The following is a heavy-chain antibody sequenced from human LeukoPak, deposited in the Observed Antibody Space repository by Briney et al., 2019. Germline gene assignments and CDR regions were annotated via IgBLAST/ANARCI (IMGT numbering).Heavy chain of an antibody. J-gene: IGHJ4*02. Sequence: PGETLSLTCAVSGCSFTGYYWNWVRQPPGKALEWVGYIYTSGSPNYTPSLESRVTISVDTSQHQTSLELNSATAADTAVYYCARHPARGVPFDYWGQGNLVTVSS. V-gene: IGHV4-4*09. CDR2: IYTSGSP. D-gene: IGHD2-2*01. CDR3: ARHPARGVPFDY. CDR1: GCSFTGYY.